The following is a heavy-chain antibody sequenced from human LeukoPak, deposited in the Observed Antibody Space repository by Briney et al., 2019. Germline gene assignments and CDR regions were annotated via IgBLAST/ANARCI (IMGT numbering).Heavy chain of an antibody. CDR3: ARAESIAARVFDY. V-gene: IGHV4-34*01. Sequence: NPSETLPLTCAVYGGSFSGYYWSWIRQPPGKGLEWIGEINHSGSTNYNPSLKSRVTISVDTSKNQFSLKLSSVTAADTAVYYCARAESIAARVFDYWGQGTLVTVSS. D-gene: IGHD6-6*01. J-gene: IGHJ4*02. CDR1: GGSFSGYY. CDR2: INHSGST.